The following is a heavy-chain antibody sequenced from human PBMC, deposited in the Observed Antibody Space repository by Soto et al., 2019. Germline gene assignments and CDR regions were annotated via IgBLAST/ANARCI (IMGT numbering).Heavy chain of an antibody. Sequence: QLQLQESGPGLVKPSETLSLTCTVSGGSISSSSYYWGWIRQPPGKGLEWIGSIYYSGTTYYNPSLKSRVTLSAAPANHPCPLKLTSLTAAVTALYYCARHTVHHWYFHLWGRGPLVTFSS. J-gene: IGHJ2*01. D-gene: IGHD4-17*01. CDR3: ARHTVHHWYFHL. CDR1: GGSISSSSYY. V-gene: IGHV4-39*01. CDR2: IYYSGTT.